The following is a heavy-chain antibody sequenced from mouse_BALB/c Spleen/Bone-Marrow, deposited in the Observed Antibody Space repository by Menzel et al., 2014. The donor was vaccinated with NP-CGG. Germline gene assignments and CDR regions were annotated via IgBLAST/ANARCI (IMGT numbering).Heavy chain of an antibody. D-gene: IGHD2-4*01. J-gene: IGHJ3*01. V-gene: IGHV5-9-2*01. CDR1: GFTFNSYG. CDR2: ISGGGSYT. CDR3: ARHAYYDQTEVSFVY. Sequence: EVMLVESGGGLVKSGGSLKLSCAASGFTFNSYGMSWVRQTPVKRLEWVATISGGGSYTFYPDSVKGRFTISRDNAKNNLYLQLSSLRSEDTALYYCARHAYYDQTEVSFVYWGQGTLVTVSA.